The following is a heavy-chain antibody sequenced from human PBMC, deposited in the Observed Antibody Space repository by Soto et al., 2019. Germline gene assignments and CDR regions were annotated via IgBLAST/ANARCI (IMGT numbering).Heavy chain of an antibody. V-gene: IGHV5-10-1*01. Sequence: GESLKISCKGSGYSFAGYWITWVRQKPGKGLEWMGRIDPSDSQTYYSPSFRGHVTISATKSITTVFLQWSSLRASDTAMYYCARQIYTSDSGTNFQYYFVSWGQGTPVTVSS. CDR3: ARQIYTSDSGTNFQYYFVS. J-gene: IGHJ4*02. D-gene: IGHD2-8*01. CDR2: IDPSDSQT. CDR1: GYSFAGYW.